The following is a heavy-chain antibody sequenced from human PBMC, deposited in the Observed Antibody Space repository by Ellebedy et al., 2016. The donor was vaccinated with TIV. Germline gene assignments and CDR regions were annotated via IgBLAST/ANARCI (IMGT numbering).Heavy chain of an antibody. J-gene: IGHJ4*02. CDR2: ITGDGRP. D-gene: IGHD1-1*01. Sequence: GGFLRLSXAASGFTFSGYYMHWVRHVPGEGLVGVSRITGDGRPDYVDSVKGRFTISRDNAKSTLYLQMNSLRTEDTAVYYCGRGGPRLDGTIDYWGQGSLVTVSS. CDR1: GFTFSGYY. V-gene: IGHV3-74*01. CDR3: GRGGPRLDGTIDY.